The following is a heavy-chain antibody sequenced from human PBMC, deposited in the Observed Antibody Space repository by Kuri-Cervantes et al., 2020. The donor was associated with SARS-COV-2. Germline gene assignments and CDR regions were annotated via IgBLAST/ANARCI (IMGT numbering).Heavy chain of an antibody. CDR2: ISAYNGNT. CDR1: GYTFTSYG. D-gene: IGHD6-13*01. V-gene: IGHV1-18*04. Sequence: ASVKVSCKASGYTFTSYGISWVRQAPGQGLEWRGWISAYNGNTNYAQKLQGRVTMTTDTSTSTAYMELRSLRSDDTAVYYCARRIAAAGYYYYYGMDVWGQGTTVTVSS. CDR3: ARRIAAAGYYYYYGMDV. J-gene: IGHJ6*02.